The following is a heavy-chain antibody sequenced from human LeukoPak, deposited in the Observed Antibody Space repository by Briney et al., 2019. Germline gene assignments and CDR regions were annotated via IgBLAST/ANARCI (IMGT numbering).Heavy chain of an antibody. J-gene: IGHJ4*02. Sequence: GESLKISCKGSGYSFTNYWIGWVRQMPGKGLEWMGIIYPGDSDTRYSPSLQGQVTISADKSISTAYLQWSSLKASDTAMYYCALNPRVYCSGGRCYIGYWGQGTLVTVSS. CDR3: ALNPRVYCSGGRCYIGY. CDR1: GYSFTNYW. V-gene: IGHV5-51*01. CDR2: IYPGDSDT. D-gene: IGHD2-15*01.